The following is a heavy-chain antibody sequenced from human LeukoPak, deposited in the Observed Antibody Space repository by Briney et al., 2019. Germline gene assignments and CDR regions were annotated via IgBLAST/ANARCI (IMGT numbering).Heavy chain of an antibody. Sequence: SETLSLTCAVYGGSFSGYYWSWIRQPPGKGLEWIGEINHSGSTNYNTSLKSRVTISVDTSKNQFSLKLSSVTAADTAVYYCARGTVGATFPYYFDYWGQGTLVTVSS. CDR1: GGSFSGYY. V-gene: IGHV4-34*01. CDR2: INHSGST. J-gene: IGHJ4*02. CDR3: ARGTVGATFPYYFDY. D-gene: IGHD1-26*01.